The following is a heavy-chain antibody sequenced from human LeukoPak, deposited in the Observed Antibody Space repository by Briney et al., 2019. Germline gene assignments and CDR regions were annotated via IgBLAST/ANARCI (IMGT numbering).Heavy chain of an antibody. D-gene: IGHD2-2*01. CDR2: IYTSGFT. Sequence: PSETLSLTCTVSGGSISSYYWSWIRQPAGKGLEWIGRIYTSGFTNYNPSLKSRVTISLDTSKNQFALKLSSVTAADTAVYYCARDHCSSTSCPEAFDIWGQGTMVTVSS. CDR3: ARDHCSSTSCPEAFDI. J-gene: IGHJ3*02. CDR1: GGSISSYY. V-gene: IGHV4-4*07.